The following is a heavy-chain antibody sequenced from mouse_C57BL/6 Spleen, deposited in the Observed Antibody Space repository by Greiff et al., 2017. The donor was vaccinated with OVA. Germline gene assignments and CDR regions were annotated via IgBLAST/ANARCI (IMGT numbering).Heavy chain of an antibody. CDR1: GYTFTTYP. D-gene: IGHD2-4*01. CDR3: ASGYYDYGGYFDV. CDR2: FHPYNDDT. J-gene: IGHJ1*03. Sequence: LVESGAELVKPGASVQMSCKASGYTFTTYPIEWLKQNHGKSLEWIGNFHPYNDDTKYNEKFKGKATLTVEKSSSTVYLELSRLTSDDSAVYYCASGYYDYGGYFDVWGTGTTVTVSS. V-gene: IGHV1-47*01.